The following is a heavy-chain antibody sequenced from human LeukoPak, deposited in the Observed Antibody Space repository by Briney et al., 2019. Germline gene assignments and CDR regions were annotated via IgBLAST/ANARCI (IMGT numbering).Heavy chain of an antibody. Sequence: GGSLRLSCAASGFTVSSNYMSWVRQAPGKGLEWVSVIYSGGSTYYADSVKGRFTISRDNSKNTLYLQMNSLRAEDTAVYHCARGEIGWLQLVDYWGQGTLVTVSS. CDR3: ARGEIGWLQLVDY. V-gene: IGHV3-66*01. CDR2: IYSGGST. D-gene: IGHD5-24*01. J-gene: IGHJ4*02. CDR1: GFTVSSNY.